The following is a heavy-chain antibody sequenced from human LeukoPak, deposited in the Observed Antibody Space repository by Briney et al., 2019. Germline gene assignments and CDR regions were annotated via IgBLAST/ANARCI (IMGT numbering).Heavy chain of an antibody. CDR3: AREMGVVTAHGIDV. Sequence: SETLSLTCIVSGGSISSISSNNYHWGWIRQPPGKGLEWIGSIYYSGSTYYNPSLKSRVTISVDTSKNQFSLKLSSVTAADTALYYCAREMGVVTAHGIDVWGQGTTVTVSS. CDR2: IYYSGST. D-gene: IGHD4-23*01. CDR1: GGSISSISSNNYH. V-gene: IGHV4-39*02. J-gene: IGHJ6*02.